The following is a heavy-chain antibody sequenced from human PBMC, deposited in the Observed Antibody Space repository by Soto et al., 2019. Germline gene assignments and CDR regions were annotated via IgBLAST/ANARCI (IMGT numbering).Heavy chain of an antibody. CDR3: ARRYGSCFDY. Sequence: SETLSLTCTVSGGSISSGGYYWSWIRQHPGKGLEWIGYIYYSGSTYYNPSLKSRVTISVDTSKNQFSLKLCSLTAADTAVYDGARRYGSCFDYRGQGTLVTVCS. CDR2: IYYSGST. D-gene: IGHD5-18*01. J-gene: IGHJ4*02. CDR1: GGSISSGGYY. V-gene: IGHV4-31*03.